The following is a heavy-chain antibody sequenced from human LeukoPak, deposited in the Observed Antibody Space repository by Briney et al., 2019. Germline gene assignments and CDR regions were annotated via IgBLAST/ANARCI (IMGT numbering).Heavy chain of an antibody. J-gene: IGHJ4*02. CDR1: GFTFSSYS. CDR2: ISSSSSYI. CDR3: AQGGVWFGELSADY. D-gene: IGHD3-10*01. Sequence: GGSLRLSCAASGFTFSSYSMNWVRQAPGKGLEWVSSISSSSSYIYYADSAKGRFTISRDNAKNTLYLQMNSLRAEDTAVYYCAQGGVWFGELSADYWGQGTLVTVSS. V-gene: IGHV3-21*01.